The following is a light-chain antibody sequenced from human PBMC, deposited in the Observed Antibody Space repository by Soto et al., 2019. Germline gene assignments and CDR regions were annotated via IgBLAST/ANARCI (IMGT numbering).Light chain of an antibody. CDR3: ASYTTSDSLRVL. Sequence: QSALTQPASVSGSPGQSITISCTGSSSDVGDYNYVSWYQQHPGKAPRLLIYDVSNRPSGVSARFSGSKSGNTASLTISGLQAEDEADYYCASYTTSDSLRVLFGGGTKLTVL. CDR1: SSDVGDYNY. CDR2: DVS. V-gene: IGLV2-14*01. J-gene: IGLJ2*01.